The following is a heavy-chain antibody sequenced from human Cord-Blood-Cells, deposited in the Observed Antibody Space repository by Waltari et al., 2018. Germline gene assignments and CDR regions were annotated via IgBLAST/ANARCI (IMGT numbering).Heavy chain of an antibody. Sequence: QVQLVQSGAEVKKPGSSVKVSCKASGGTFSSYAISWVRQAPGQGLEWMGRNIPIFGTANYAQKVQGRGTINGDETTGTAYMGLSSLGTEGTGGDYCARGDQLLLDGWFDPWGQGTLVTVSS. J-gene: IGHJ5*02. CDR3: ARGDQLLLDGWFDP. V-gene: IGHV1-69*18. CDR1: GGTFSSYA. D-gene: IGHD2-2*01. CDR2: NIPIFGTA.